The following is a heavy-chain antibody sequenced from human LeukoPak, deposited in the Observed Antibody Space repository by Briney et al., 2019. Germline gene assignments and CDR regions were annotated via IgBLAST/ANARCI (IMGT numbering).Heavy chain of an antibody. J-gene: IGHJ4*02. V-gene: IGHV4-39*01. D-gene: IGHD1-26*01. Sequence: SETLPLTCTVSGGSISSSSYYWGWIRQPPGKGLEWIGSFYYSGSTYYNPSLKSRVTISVDTSKNQFSLRLTSVTAADTAVYYCSRGLGATTALASDYWGQGTLVTVSS. CDR2: FYYSGST. CDR3: SRGLGATTALASDY. CDR1: GGSISSSSYY.